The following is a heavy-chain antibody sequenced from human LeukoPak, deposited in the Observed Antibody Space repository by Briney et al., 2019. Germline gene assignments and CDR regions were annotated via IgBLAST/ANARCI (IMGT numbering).Heavy chain of an antibody. V-gene: IGHV3-23*01. D-gene: IGHD4-23*01. CDR2: VSGGGGNT. J-gene: IGHJ6*02. CDR3: AKEDYGGSDGMDV. Sequence: GGSLRLSCAASGFTFSSHAMSWVRQAPGKGLEWVAVVSGGGGNTYYADSVKGRFTIPRDNSKKTVYLEMNSLRAGDTALYYCAKEDYGGSDGMDVWGQGTTVTVSS. CDR1: GFTFSSHA.